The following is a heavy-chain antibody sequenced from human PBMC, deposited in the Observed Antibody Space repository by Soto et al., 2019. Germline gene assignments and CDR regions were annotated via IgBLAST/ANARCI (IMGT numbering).Heavy chain of an antibody. CDR3: ARAFYVFWSGYYPSPGAAGYGMDV. Sequence: GASVKVSCKASGYTFTGYYMHWVRQAPGQGLEWMGWINPNSGGTNYAQKFQGWVTMTRDTSISTAYMELSRLRSDDTAVYYCARAFYVFWSGYYPSPGAAGYGMDVWGQGTTVTVSS. CDR2: INPNSGGT. CDR1: GYTFTGYY. V-gene: IGHV1-2*04. J-gene: IGHJ6*02. D-gene: IGHD3-3*01.